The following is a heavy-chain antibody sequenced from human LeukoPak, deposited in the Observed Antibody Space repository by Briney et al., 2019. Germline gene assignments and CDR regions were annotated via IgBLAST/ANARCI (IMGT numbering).Heavy chain of an antibody. J-gene: IGHJ4*02. Sequence: ASVKVSRKASGYTFTGYYMHWVRRAPGQGLEWMGWINPNSGGTNYAQKFQGRVTMTRDTSISTAYMELSRLRSDDTAVYYCASGYSSGWYYFDYWGQGTLVTVSS. CDR1: GYTFTGYY. V-gene: IGHV1-2*02. CDR2: INPNSGGT. CDR3: ASGYSSGWYYFDY. D-gene: IGHD6-19*01.